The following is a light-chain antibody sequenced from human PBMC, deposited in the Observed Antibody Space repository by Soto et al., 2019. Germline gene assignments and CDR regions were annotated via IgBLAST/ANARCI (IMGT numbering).Light chain of an antibody. CDR1: QSLDNSF. Sequence: EILSTQSPGTLSLSPGDRATLSCRASQSLDNSFLAWYQQRSGQSPRLLIYGASDRATDIPDRFSGSGSGADFTLTISRLEPEDSAVYFCQQYGRLPLSFGGGTKVEIK. CDR3: QQYGRLPLS. V-gene: IGKV3-20*01. J-gene: IGKJ4*01. CDR2: GAS.